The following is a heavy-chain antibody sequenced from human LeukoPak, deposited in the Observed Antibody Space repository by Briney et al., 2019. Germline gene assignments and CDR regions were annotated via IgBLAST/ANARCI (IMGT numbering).Heavy chain of an antibody. CDR2: INSDGSST. Sequence: PSGSLTLSCAASGFTFSSYWMHWVRQAPGKGLVWVSRINSDGSSTSYADSVKGRYTISRDSAKNTLYLQMNSLRAEDTAVYYCASGGYCSSTSCYGPYYYYYKYMDVWGKGSNLTVSS. CDR3: ASGGYCSSTSCYGPYYYYYKYMDV. D-gene: IGHD2-2*03. J-gene: IGHJ6*03. CDR1: GFTFSSYW. V-gene: IGHV3-74*01.